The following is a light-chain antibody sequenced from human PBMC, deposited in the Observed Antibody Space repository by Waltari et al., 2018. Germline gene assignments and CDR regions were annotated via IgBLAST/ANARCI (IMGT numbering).Light chain of an antibody. CDR2: EGS. V-gene: IGKV2-40*01. CDR1: QRLLASEAGKTY. J-gene: IGKJ3*01. Sequence: DIVMTQPPLSLPVPLGEPASISCRSRQRLLASEAGKTYLEWSLQTSGQSPQLLTYEGSNRGAGVSERFSGSGSDTDFVLKSSRVEAEDVDLYHCMQALEFPFTFGPGTKLHIK. CDR3: MQALEFPFT.